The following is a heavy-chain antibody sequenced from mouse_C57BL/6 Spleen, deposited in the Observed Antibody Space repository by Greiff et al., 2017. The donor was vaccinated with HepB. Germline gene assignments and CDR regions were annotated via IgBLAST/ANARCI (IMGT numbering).Heavy chain of an antibody. Sequence: QVQLQQPGAELVKPGASVKLSCKASGYTFTSYWMQWVKQRPGQGLEWIGEIDPSDSYTNYNQKFKGKATLTVDTSSSTAYMQLSSLTSEDSAVYYCARGGYYGSNYAMDYWGQGTSVTVSS. CDR1: GYTFTSYW. V-gene: IGHV1-50*01. J-gene: IGHJ4*01. CDR2: IDPSDSYT. CDR3: ARGGYYGSNYAMDY. D-gene: IGHD1-1*01.